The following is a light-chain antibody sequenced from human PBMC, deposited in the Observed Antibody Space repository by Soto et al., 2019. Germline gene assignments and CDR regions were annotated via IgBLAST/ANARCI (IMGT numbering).Light chain of an antibody. V-gene: IGLV1-44*01. CDR1: SSNIGSNT. CDR3: AAGDDRLGAWV. CDR2: SNN. Sequence: QSVLTQPPSASGTPGQRVTISCSGSSSNIGSNTVNWYQQLPGTAPKLLIYSNNQLPSGVPDRFSGSNAGTSASLAISGLESEEEADYYCAAGDDRLGAWVFGGGTKLTVL. J-gene: IGLJ3*02.